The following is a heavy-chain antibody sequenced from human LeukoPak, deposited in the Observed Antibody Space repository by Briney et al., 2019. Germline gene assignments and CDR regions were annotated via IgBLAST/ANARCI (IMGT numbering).Heavy chain of an antibody. CDR1: GFTFSSYS. D-gene: IGHD5/OR15-5a*01. CDR3: ARGLGYFDY. CDR2: IGSSSSTI. Sequence: GGSLRLSCAASGFTFSSYSMNWVRQAPGKGLEWVSYIGSSSSTIYYADSVKGRFTISRDNAKNSLYLQMNSLRAEDTAVYYCARGLGYFDYWGQGTLVTVSS. J-gene: IGHJ4*02. V-gene: IGHV3-48*04.